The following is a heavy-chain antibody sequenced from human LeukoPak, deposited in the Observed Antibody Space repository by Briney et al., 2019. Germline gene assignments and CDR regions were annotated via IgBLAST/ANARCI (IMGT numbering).Heavy chain of an antibody. D-gene: IGHD3-16*01. J-gene: IGHJ4*02. V-gene: IGHV3-30-3*01. Sequence: GGSLRLSCAASGFTFSSHAMHWVRQAPGKGLEWVAVLSHDGAKKYYADSVKGRFTISRDNSKNTLYLQMNSLRGEDTAVYYCARDLRGLDAYYFDYWGQGTLVTVSS. CDR3: ARDLRGLDAYYFDY. CDR1: GFTFSSHA. CDR2: LSHDGAKK.